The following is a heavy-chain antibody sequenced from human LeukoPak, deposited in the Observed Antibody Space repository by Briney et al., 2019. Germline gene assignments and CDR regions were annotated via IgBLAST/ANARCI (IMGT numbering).Heavy chain of an antibody. CDR1: GYTFTSYG. J-gene: IGHJ2*01. CDR2: INPSGGST. V-gene: IGHV1-46*01. Sequence: ASVKVSCKASGYTFTSYGISWVRQAPGQGLEWMGTINPSGGSTSYAQKFQARVTMTRDTSTSTVYMELSSLRSEDTAVYYCARDSPGSRPPYSSGWRSYWYFDLWGRGTLVTVSS. D-gene: IGHD6-19*01. CDR3: ARDSPGSRPPYSSGWRSYWYFDL.